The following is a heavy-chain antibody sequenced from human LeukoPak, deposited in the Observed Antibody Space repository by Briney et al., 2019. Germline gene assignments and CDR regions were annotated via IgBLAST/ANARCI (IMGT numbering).Heavy chain of an antibody. V-gene: IGHV4-59*01. D-gene: IGHD3-9*01. Sequence: SETLSLTCTVSGGSISSYYWSWIRQPPGKGLEWIGYIYYSGSTNYNPSLKSRVTISVDTSKDQFSLKLSSVTAADTAVYYCARDRERYFDWLPTFDYYGMDVWGQGTTVTVSS. CDR3: ARDRERYFDWLPTFDYYGMDV. CDR1: GGSISSYY. CDR2: IYYSGST. J-gene: IGHJ6*02.